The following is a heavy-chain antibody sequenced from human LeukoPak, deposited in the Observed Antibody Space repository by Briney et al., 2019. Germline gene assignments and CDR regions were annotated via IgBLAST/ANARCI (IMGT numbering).Heavy chain of an antibody. J-gene: IGHJ4*02. CDR1: GYTFTSYG. CDR3: ARAPHGSYYDFWSGYHNGLNFDY. V-gene: IGHV1-18*01. Sequence: ASVKVSCKASGYTFTSYGISWVRQAPGQGLELMGWISAYNGNTNYEQKLQGRGTITTDTYTSTDSMELRRLSSDDTAGYYCARAPHGSYYDFWSGYHNGLNFDYWGQGTLVTVSS. D-gene: IGHD3-3*01. CDR2: ISAYNGNT.